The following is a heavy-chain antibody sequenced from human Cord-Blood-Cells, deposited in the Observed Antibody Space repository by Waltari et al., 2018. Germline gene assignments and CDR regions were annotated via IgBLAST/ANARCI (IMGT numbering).Heavy chain of an antibody. Sequence: QWVRQVPGKGLEGVAVISYDGSNKYYADSVKGRFTITRDNSKNTLYLQMNSLRAEDTAVYYCARERDAFDIWGQGTMVTVSS. CDR2: ISYDGSNK. J-gene: IGHJ3*02. V-gene: IGHV3-30-3*01. CDR3: ARERDAFDI.